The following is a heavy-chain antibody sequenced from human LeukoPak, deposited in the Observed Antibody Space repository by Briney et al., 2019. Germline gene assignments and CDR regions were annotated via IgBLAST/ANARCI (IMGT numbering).Heavy chain of an antibody. V-gene: IGHV1-2*02. CDR3: ARDSTGDAFDY. Sequence: ASVKVSCKASGYTFTGYYMHWVRQAPGQGLEWMGWINSNSGGTNYAQKFQGRVTMTRDTSVSTAYMELSRLRSDDTAVYYCARDSTGDAFDYWGQGTLVTVSS. D-gene: IGHD7-27*01. J-gene: IGHJ4*02. CDR1: GYTFTGYY. CDR2: INSNSGGT.